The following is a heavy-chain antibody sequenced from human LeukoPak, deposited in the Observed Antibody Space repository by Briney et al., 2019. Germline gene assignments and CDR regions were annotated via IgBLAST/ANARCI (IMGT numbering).Heavy chain of an antibody. Sequence: SETLSLTCAVYGGSFSGYYWSWIRQPPGKGLEWIGEINHSGSTNYNPSLKSRVTISVDTSKNQFSLKLSSVTAADTAVYYCARGHFRITMIVVATARAFDIWGQGTMVTASS. CDR1: GGSFSGYY. V-gene: IGHV4-34*01. J-gene: IGHJ3*02. D-gene: IGHD3-22*01. CDR3: ARGHFRITMIVVATARAFDI. CDR2: INHSGST.